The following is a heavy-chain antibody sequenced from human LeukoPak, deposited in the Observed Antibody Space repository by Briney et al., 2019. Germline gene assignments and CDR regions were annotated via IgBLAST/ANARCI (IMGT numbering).Heavy chain of an antibody. CDR1: GGSIRSYF. CDR2: IYYSGST. J-gene: IGHJ5*02. Sequence: SGTLFLNCNGSGGSIRSYFWSWVRQPPGKGLGGIGYIYYSGSTYYNPSLKSRVTISVDTSKNQFSLKLSSVTAADTAVYYCARRVMITFDNWFDPWGQGTLVTVSS. V-gene: IGHV4-30-4*01. CDR3: ARRVMITFDNWFDP. D-gene: IGHD3-16*01.